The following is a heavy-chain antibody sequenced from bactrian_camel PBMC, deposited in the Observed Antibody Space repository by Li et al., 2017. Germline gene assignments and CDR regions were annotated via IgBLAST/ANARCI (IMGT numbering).Heavy chain of an antibody. D-gene: IGHD2*01. J-gene: IGHJ4*01. CDR1: RYIFSSLS. CDR3: AADVGLGTAYHIRY. Sequence: VQLVESGGGSVQAGGSLRLACAASSRYIFSSLSMGWFRQAPGNEREEVARIYRDSSLTYADSVKGRFTISKDNAKNTLYLQMNSLKPEDTAMYYCAADVGLGTAYHIRYWGQGTQVTV. V-gene: IGHV3S53*01. CDR2: IYRDSSL.